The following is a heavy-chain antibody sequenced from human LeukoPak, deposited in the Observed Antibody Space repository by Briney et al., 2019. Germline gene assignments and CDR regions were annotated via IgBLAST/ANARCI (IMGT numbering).Heavy chain of an antibody. Sequence: GASVKVSCKASGYTFTSYGISWVRQAPGQGLEWMGWISAYNGNTNYAQKLQGRVTMTTDTSTSTACMELRSLRSDDTAVYYCARAHYDSSGYPFDYWGQGTLVTVSS. J-gene: IGHJ4*02. CDR2: ISAYNGNT. CDR1: GYTFTSYG. CDR3: ARAHYDSSGYPFDY. V-gene: IGHV1-18*01. D-gene: IGHD3-22*01.